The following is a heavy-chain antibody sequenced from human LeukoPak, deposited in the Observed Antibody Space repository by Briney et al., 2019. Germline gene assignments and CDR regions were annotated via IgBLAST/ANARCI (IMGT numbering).Heavy chain of an antibody. V-gene: IGHV3-74*01. CDR3: ARASHPLDAFDI. CDR1: GFTFSSYW. J-gene: IGHJ3*02. CDR2: IKSDVSST. Sequence: GGSLRLSCAASGFTFSSYWMHWVRQAPGKGLVWVSRIKSDVSSTNYADSVKGRFTISRDSAKNTLYLQMNSLRAEDTAVYYCARASHPLDAFDIWGQGTMVTVSS.